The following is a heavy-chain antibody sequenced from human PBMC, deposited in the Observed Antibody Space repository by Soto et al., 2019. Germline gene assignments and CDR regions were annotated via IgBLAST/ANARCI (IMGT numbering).Heavy chain of an antibody. CDR3: AKDSHTDHYYYYYHYMDV. Sequence: GSLRLSCAASGFTFSSYAMSWVRQAPGKGLEWVSAISGSGGSTYYADSVKGRFTISRDNSKNTLYLQMNSLRAEDTAVYYCAKDSHTDHYYYYYHYMDVWGKGTTVTVSS. CDR2: ISGSGGST. J-gene: IGHJ6*03. V-gene: IGHV3-23*01. CDR1: GFTFSSYA.